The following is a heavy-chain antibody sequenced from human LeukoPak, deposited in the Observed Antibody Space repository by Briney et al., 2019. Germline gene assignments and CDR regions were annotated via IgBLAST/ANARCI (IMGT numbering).Heavy chain of an antibody. D-gene: IGHD6-19*01. CDR1: GGSISSYY. J-gene: IGHJ4*02. CDR2: IYYSGST. V-gene: IGHV4-59*01. Sequence: SETLSLTCTVSGGSISSYYWSWIRQPPGKGLEWIGYIYYSGSTNYNPSLKSRVTISVDTSKNQFSLKLSSVTAADTAVYYCARDVGGWYDYCGQGTLVTVSS. CDR3: ARDVGGWYDY.